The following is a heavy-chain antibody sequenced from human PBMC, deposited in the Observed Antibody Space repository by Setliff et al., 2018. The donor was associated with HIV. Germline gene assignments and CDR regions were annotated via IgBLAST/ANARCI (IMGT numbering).Heavy chain of an antibody. Sequence: ASVKVSCKTSGYTYTDSRITWVRQAPGQGLEWMGWISPYDLSERISQRFRGRVTMTRDTSINAAYLDLSGLTSDDTAVYYCARQFSNSFDYWGQGALVTVSS. V-gene: IGHV1-2*02. CDR1: GYTYTDSR. CDR2: ISPYDLS. D-gene: IGHD7-27*01. J-gene: IGHJ4*02. CDR3: ARQFSNSFDY.